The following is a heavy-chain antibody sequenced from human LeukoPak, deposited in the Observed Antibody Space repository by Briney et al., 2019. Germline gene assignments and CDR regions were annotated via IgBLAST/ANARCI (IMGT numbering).Heavy chain of an antibody. D-gene: IGHD5-18*01. Sequence: PSETLSLTCAVYGGSFSGYYWSWIRQPPGKGLEWIGEISHSGSTYYNPSLKSRVTVSVDTFKSQFSLKLNSVTAADTAVYYCARGGLDTRRGGYFDYWGQGILVTVSS. CDR3: ARGGLDTRRGGYFDY. CDR1: GGSFSGYY. CDR2: ISHSGST. V-gene: IGHV4-34*01. J-gene: IGHJ4*02.